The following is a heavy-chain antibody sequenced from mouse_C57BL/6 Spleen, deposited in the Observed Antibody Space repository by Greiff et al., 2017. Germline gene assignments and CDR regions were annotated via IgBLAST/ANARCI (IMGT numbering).Heavy chain of an antibody. D-gene: IGHD1-1*01. CDR1: GYTFTSYW. V-gene: IGHV1-55*01. CDR3: ARRVTTVDDWYFDG. Sequence: QLQQPGAELVKPGASVKMSCQASGYTFTSYWITWVKPRPGQGLEWIGDIYPGSGSTNYNEKFKSKATLTVETSSSTAYMPLSSLTSEDSAVYYCARRVTTVDDWYFDGWGTGTTVTVAS. CDR2: IYPGSGST. J-gene: IGHJ1*03.